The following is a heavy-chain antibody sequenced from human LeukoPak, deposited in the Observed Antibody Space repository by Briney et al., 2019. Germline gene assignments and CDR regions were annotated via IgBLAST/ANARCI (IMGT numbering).Heavy chain of an antibody. CDR2: ISGSGGST. CDR3: ANARSPSSRAAFDY. V-gene: IGHV3-23*01. D-gene: IGHD2/OR15-2a*01. Sequence: PGGSLRLSCAASGFTFSSYAMSWVRQAPGKGLEWVSAISGSGGSTYYADSVKGRFTISRDNSKSTLYLQMNSLRAEDTAVYYCANARSPSSRAAFDYWGQGTLVTVSS. CDR1: GFTFSSYA. J-gene: IGHJ4*02.